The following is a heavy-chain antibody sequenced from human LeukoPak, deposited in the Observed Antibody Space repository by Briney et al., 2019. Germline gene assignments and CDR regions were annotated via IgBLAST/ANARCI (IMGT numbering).Heavy chain of an antibody. V-gene: IGHV1-2*02. J-gene: IGHJ5*02. CDR2: INPNSGGT. CDR3: ARGYTGSYLNWFDP. D-gene: IGHD1-26*01. CDR1: GYTFTGYY. Sequence: ASVKVSCKASGYTFTGYYMHWVRQPPGQGLEWMGWINPNSGGTNYAQKFQGRVTMTRDTSISTAYMELSRLRSDDTAVYYCARGYTGSYLNWFDPWGQGTLVTVSS.